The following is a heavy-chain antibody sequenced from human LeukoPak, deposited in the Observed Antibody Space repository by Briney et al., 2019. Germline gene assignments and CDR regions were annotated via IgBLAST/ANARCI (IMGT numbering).Heavy chain of an antibody. J-gene: IGHJ4*02. V-gene: IGHV1-18*01. CDR3: ARYTTRHSGGYGPPDF. Sequence: ASVKVSCKASGYTFSAYGITWVRQAPGQGPEWMGWISAYNGNTKYTQKLQDRVTMTTDTSTSTAYMELRSLRSDDTAVYFCARYTTRHSGGYGPPDFWGQGTLVTVSS. CDR1: GYTFSAYG. CDR2: ISAYNGNT. D-gene: IGHD3-22*01.